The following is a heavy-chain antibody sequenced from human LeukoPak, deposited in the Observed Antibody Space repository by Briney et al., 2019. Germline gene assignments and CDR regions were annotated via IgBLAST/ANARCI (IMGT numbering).Heavy chain of an antibody. CDR2: IIPIFGTA. CDR1: GGTFSSYA. J-gene: IGHJ4*02. V-gene: IGHV1-69*13. Sequence: SVKVYCKASGGTFSSYAISWVRQAPGQGLEWRGGIIPIFGTANYAQKFQGRVTITADESTSTAYMELSSLRSEDTAVYYCARGPEMATRLDYWGQGTLVTVSS. CDR3: ARGPEMATRLDY. D-gene: IGHD5-24*01.